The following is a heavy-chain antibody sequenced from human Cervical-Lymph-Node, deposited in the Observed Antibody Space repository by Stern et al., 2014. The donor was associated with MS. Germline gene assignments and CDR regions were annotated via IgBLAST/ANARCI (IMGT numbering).Heavy chain of an antibody. CDR2: VIAFVGTP. D-gene: IGHD3-10*01. J-gene: IGHJ5*02. Sequence: VQLVESGAEVKKPGSSVKLSCKSSGGSIWVRQAPGQGLAWMGGVIAFVGTPKSAQKFQGRVTIIADTSANTTYLLLSRLTSADTAVYYCARGSGDNWFGPWGQGTLVTVSS. CDR1: GGSI. CDR3: ARGSGDNWFGP. V-gene: IGHV1-69*06.